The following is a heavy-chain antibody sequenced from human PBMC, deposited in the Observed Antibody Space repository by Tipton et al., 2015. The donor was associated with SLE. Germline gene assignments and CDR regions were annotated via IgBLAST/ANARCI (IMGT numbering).Heavy chain of an antibody. Sequence: SLRLSCTASGFNFENYGMSWVRQAPGKGLEWVSGLNWKGGSIAYADSVRGRFTISRDDAKKSLHLQMNSLRAEDTALYFCARGVREWLSPDWYVDLWGRGSLVTVSS. J-gene: IGHJ2*01. CDR3: ARGVREWLSPDWYVDL. V-gene: IGHV3-20*04. CDR1: GFNFENYG. CDR2: LNWKGGSI. D-gene: IGHD3-3*01.